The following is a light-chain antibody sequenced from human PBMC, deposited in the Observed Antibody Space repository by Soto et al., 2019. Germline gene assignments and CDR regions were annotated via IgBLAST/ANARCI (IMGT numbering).Light chain of an antibody. J-gene: IGKJ1*01. CDR2: AAS. CDR1: QGIRND. CDR3: QQSYSTPPT. Sequence: AIQMTQSPSSLSASVGDRVTITCRATQGIRNDLGWYQQKPGKAPNLLIYAASSLQSGVPSRFSGSGSGTDFTLTISSLQPEDFATYYCQQSYSTPPTFGQGTKVDIK. V-gene: IGKV1-6*01.